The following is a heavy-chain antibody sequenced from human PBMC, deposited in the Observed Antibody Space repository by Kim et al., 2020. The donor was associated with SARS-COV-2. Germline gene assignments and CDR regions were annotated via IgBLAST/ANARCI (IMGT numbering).Heavy chain of an antibody. D-gene: IGHD3-10*01. V-gene: IGHV3-23*01. CDR2: ISGSGGST. CDR3: AKGASLLLWFGELFSPQANAFDI. Sequence: GGSLRLSCAASGFTFSSYAMSWVRQAPGKGLEWVSAISGSGGSTYYADSVRGRFTISRDNSKNTLYLQMNSLRAEDTAVYYCAKGASLLLWFGELFSPQANAFDIWGQGTMVTVSS. CDR1: GFTFSSYA. J-gene: IGHJ3*02.